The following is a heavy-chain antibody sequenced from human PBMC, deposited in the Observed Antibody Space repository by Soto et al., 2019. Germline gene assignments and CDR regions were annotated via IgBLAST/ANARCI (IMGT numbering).Heavy chain of an antibody. V-gene: IGHV4-4*02. J-gene: IGHJ6*02. CDR1: GVSISSSQW. CDR3: GRTKDYFYGVDV. CDR2: IYHNERT. Sequence: QVQLQESGPGLVKPSGTLSLTCAVSGVSISSSQWWSWVRQPPGKGLEWIGEIYHNERTNYNPSLTSRLTMSLDRSKKQVSLKLSSVTAADTATYYCGRTKDYFYGVDVWGQGTTVTVSS.